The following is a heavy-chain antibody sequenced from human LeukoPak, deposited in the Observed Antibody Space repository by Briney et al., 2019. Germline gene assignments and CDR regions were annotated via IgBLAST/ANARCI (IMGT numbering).Heavy chain of an antibody. CDR3: ARASRDGNNYGWYFDL. D-gene: IGHD5-24*01. CDR2: IYYTGST. CDR1: GGSISRYY. J-gene: IGHJ2*01. Sequence: SETLSLTCTVSGGSISRYYWSWIRQAPGQGLEWIGYIYYTGSTNHNPSLLGRLTISVDTSKNQFSLKLSSVTAADTAVYYCARASRDGNNYGWYFDLWGRGTLVTVSS. V-gene: IGHV4-59*01.